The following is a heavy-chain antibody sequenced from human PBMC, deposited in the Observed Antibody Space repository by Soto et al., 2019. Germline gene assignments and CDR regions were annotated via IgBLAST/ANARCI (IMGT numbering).Heavy chain of an antibody. Sequence: EVQLVETGGGLIQPGGSLILSCAASGFTVSSKYMSWLRQAPGKGLEWVSIIYSDGNTYYADYVKGRFTISRDNSKKTLNLQMNSLRAEDTAVYFCARGRGNCVVTTCYLPFDSWGQGTLVTVSS. CDR3: ARGRGNCVVTTCYLPFDS. CDR1: GFTVSSKY. J-gene: IGHJ4*02. CDR2: IYSDGNT. V-gene: IGHV3-53*02. D-gene: IGHD2-2*01.